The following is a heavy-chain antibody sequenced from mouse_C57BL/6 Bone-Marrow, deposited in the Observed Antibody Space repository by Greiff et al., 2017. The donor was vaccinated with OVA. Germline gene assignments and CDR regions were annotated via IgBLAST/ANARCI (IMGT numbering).Heavy chain of an antibody. D-gene: IGHD1-1*01. V-gene: IGHV5-17*01. CDR2: ISSGSSTI. CDR3: ARSHYYGSFAWFAY. J-gene: IGHJ3*01. CDR1: GFTFSDYG. Sequence: EVQLQESGGGLVKPGGSLKLSCAASGFTFSDYGMHWVRQAPEKGLEWVAYISSGSSTIYYADTVKGRFTISRDNAKNTLFLQMTSLRSEDTAMYYCARSHYYGSFAWFAYWGQGTLVTVSA.